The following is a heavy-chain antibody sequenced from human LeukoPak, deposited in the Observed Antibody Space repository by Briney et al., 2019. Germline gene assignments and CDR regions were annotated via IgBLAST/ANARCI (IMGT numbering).Heavy chain of an antibody. D-gene: IGHD5-24*01. CDR3: AKGPIRWLQAYNWFDP. Sequence: GGSLRLSCAASGSTFDDYTMHWVRQAPGKVLEWVSLISWDGGSTYYADSVKGRFTISRDNSKNSLYLQMNSLRTEDTALYYCAKGPIRWLQAYNWFDPWGQGTLVTVSS. CDR1: GSTFDDYT. J-gene: IGHJ5*02. CDR2: ISWDGGST. V-gene: IGHV3-43*01.